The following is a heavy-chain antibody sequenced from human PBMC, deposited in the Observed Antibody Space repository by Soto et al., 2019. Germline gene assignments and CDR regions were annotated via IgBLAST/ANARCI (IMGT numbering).Heavy chain of an antibody. CDR3: AKDFLGYCSGGSCYSGYFDY. Sequence: EVQLLESGGGLVQPGGSLRLSCAASGFTFSSYAMSWVRQAPGKGLEWVSAISGSGGGTYYADSVKGRFTISRDNAKNTLYLQMNSLRAEDTAVYYCAKDFLGYCSGGSCYSGYFDYWGQGTLVTVSS. J-gene: IGHJ4*02. V-gene: IGHV3-23*01. CDR1: GFTFSSYA. CDR2: ISGSGGGT. D-gene: IGHD2-15*01.